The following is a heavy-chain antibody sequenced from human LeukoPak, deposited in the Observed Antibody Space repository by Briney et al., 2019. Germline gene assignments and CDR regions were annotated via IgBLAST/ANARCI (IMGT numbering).Heavy chain of an antibody. V-gene: IGHV3-23*01. J-gene: IGHJ3*01. CDR1: GFTFSNYA. CDR3: AKYQLLNNNYWRDAFDF. D-gene: IGHD1-1*01. CDR2: IGRTGDI. Sequence: GGSLRLSCAASGFTFSNYAMTWVRQAPGKGLEWVSVIGRTGDIFYADSVKGRFTISRDNSKNTLYLQMNSLRAEDTAVYYCAKYQLLNNNYWRDAFDFWSQGTMVTVSS.